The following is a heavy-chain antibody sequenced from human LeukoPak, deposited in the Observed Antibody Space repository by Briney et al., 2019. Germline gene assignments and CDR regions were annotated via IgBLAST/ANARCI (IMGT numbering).Heavy chain of an antibody. CDR1: GYTFTDYY. CDR2: INPNSGGT. Sequence: ASVKVSCKASGYTFTDYYIHWVRQAPGQGLEWMGWINPNSGGTNYAQKFQGRVTMTRDTSISTAYMELSRLRSDDTAVYYCARVPLLTTYDYSDYWGQGTLVTVSS. V-gene: IGHV1-2*02. CDR3: ARVPLLTTYDYSDY. J-gene: IGHJ4*02. D-gene: IGHD4-11*01.